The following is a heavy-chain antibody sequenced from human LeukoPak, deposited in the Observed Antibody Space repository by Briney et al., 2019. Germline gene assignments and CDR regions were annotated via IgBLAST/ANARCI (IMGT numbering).Heavy chain of an antibody. CDR3: ARDRPGATGDYVHIDY. Sequence: RASVKVSCKASGYTFTGYYMHWVRQAPGQGLGWMGWINPNSGGTNYAQKFQGRVTMTRDTSSSTAYMELSRLRSDDTAVYYCARDRPGATGDYVHIDYWGQGTLVTVSS. V-gene: IGHV1-2*02. CDR2: INPNSGGT. D-gene: IGHD4-17*01. CDR1: GYTFTGYY. J-gene: IGHJ4*02.